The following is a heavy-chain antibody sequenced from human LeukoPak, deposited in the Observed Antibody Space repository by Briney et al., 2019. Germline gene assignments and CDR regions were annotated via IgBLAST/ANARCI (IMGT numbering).Heavy chain of an antibody. D-gene: IGHD7-27*01. Sequence: SETLSLTYAVSGGSISSGSYSWSWIRQPPGKGLEWIGYIYPRGSTYYNPSLKSRVILSLDKSANQFSLNLSSVTAADTAVYYCARFSPRAMGNYLDFWGQGTLVTVSS. CDR3: ARFSPRAMGNYLDF. V-gene: IGHV4-30-2*01. CDR2: IYPRGST. CDR1: GGSISSGSYS. J-gene: IGHJ4*02.